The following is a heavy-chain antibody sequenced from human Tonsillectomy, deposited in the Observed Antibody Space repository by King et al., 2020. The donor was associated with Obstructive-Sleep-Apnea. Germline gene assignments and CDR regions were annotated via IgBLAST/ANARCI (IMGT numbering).Heavy chain of an antibody. CDR2: IYYSGST. J-gene: IGHJ3*02. Sequence: LQLQESGPGLVKPSQTLSLTCTVSGGSISSGGYYWSWIRQHPGKGLEWIGYIYYSGSTYYNPSLKSRVTISVDTSKNQFSPKLSSVTAADTAVYYLARAVYYYDSSGYYPDAFDIWGQGTMVTVSS. V-gene: IGHV4-31*03. CDR1: GGSISSGGYY. CDR3: ARAVYYYDSSGYYPDAFDI. D-gene: IGHD3-22*01.